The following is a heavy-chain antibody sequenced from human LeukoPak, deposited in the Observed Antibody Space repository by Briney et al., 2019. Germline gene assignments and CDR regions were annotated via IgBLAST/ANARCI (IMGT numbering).Heavy chain of an antibody. CDR2: INHSGST. D-gene: IGHD2-2*01. J-gene: IGHJ5*02. Sequence: SETLSLTCAVYGGSFSGYYWSWIRQPPGKGLEWIGEINHSGSTNYNPSLKTRVTMSVDTSKNELSLKMTSVTAADTAVYYCARMEESLGICRSSGCYWLDPWGQGILVTVSS. CDR1: GGSFSGYY. CDR3: ARMEESLGICRSSGCYWLDP. V-gene: IGHV4-34*01.